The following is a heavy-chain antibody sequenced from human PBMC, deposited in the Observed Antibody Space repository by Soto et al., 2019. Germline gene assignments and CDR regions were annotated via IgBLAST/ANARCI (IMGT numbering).Heavy chain of an antibody. D-gene: IGHD3-22*01. CDR2: IYYSGST. CDR3: ARRAGPGGGPNYYDSSGYNWFDP. J-gene: IGHJ5*02. CDR1: GGSISSYY. V-gene: IGHV4-59*08. Sequence: SETLSLTCTVSGGSISSYYWSWIRQPPGKGLEWIGYIYYSGSTNYNPSLKSRVTISVDTSKNQFSLKLSSVTAADTAVYYCARRAGPGGGPNYYDSSGYNWFDPWGQGTLVTVSS.